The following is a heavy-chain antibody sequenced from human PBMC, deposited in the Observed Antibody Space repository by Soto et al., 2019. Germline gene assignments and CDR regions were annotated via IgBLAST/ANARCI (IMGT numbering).Heavy chain of an antibody. Sequence: AGGSLRLSYAASGFTFSSYWMHWVRQAPGKGLVWVSRINSDGSSTSYADSVKGRFTISRDNAKNTLYLQMNSLRAEDTAVYYCARGAIAVAGIMGYYYYGMDVWGQGTTVTVSS. CDR2: INSDGSST. CDR3: ARGAIAVAGIMGYYYYGMDV. J-gene: IGHJ6*02. V-gene: IGHV3-74*01. CDR1: GFTFSSYW. D-gene: IGHD6-19*01.